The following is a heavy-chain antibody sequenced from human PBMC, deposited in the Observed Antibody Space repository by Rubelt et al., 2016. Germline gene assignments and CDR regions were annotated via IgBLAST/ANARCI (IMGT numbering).Heavy chain of an antibody. V-gene: IGHV4-34*01. D-gene: IGHD3-10*01. CDR2: INHSGST. CDR3: ARVEFRYYYYMDV. J-gene: IGHJ6*03. Sequence: QVQLQQWGAGLLKPSETLSLTCAVYGGSFSGYYWSWIRQPPGKGLEWIGEINHSGSTNSNPSLKSRVTISVDTAKNQFSLKLSSVTAADTAVYYCARVEFRYYYYMDVWGKGTTVTVSS. CDR1: GGSFSGYY.